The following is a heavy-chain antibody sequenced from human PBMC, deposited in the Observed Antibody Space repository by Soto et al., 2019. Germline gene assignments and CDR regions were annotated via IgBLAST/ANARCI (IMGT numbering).Heavy chain of an antibody. Sequence: QLQLQESGPGLVKPSETLSLTCTVSGGSISSSSYYWGWIRQPPGKGLEWIGSIYYSGSTYYNPSLRSRVTISVDTSKTECSLKLSSVTAADTAVYYCARLGGDEGWFDPWGQGTLVTVSS. CDR3: ARLGGDEGWFDP. CDR1: GGSISSSSYY. CDR2: IYYSGST. J-gene: IGHJ5*02. D-gene: IGHD5-12*01. V-gene: IGHV4-39*01.